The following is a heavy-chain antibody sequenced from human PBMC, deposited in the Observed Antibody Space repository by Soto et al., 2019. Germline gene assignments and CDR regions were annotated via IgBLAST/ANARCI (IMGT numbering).Heavy chain of an antibody. D-gene: IGHD3-3*01. J-gene: IGHJ4*02. CDR3: ARFPKYYDFWSGYPRFDY. CDR2: INHSGST. Sequence: SETLSLTCAVYGGSFSGYYWSWIRQPPGKGLEWIGEINHSGSTNYNPSLKSRVTISVDTSKNQFSLKLSSVTAADTAVYYCARFPKYYDFWSGYPRFDYWGQGNLVTVSS. V-gene: IGHV4-34*01. CDR1: GGSFSGYY.